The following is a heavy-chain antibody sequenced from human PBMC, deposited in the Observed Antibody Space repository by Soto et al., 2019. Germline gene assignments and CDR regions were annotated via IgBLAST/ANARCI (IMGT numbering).Heavy chain of an antibody. D-gene: IGHD2-8*02. CDR3: ARNSWWDYATDY. CDR1: GGSISSYY. J-gene: IGHJ4*02. CDR2: IYYSGST. Sequence: SETLSLTCTVSGGSISSYYWSWIRQPPGKGLEWIGYIYYSGSTNYNPSLKSRVTISVDTSKNQFSLKLSSVTAADTAVYYCARNSWWDYATDYWGQGTLVTVSS. V-gene: IGHV4-59*01.